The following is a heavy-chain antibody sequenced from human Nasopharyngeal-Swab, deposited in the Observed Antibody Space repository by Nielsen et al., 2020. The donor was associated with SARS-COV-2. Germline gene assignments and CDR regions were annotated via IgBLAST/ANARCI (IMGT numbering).Heavy chain of an antibody. J-gene: IGHJ6*02. CDR3: AKDRDSGDDSDDYYHYYGMDV. V-gene: IGHV3-23*01. D-gene: IGHD5-12*01. Sequence: GESLKISCAASGFTFSNFAMSWVRQAPGKGLEWVSVISGDSDSTYYTNSVRGRFTISRDNSKNTVTLQMNSLRVEDTAIYYCAKDRDSGDDSDDYYHYYGMDVWGQGTTVTVFS. CDR2: ISGDSDST. CDR1: GFTFSNFA.